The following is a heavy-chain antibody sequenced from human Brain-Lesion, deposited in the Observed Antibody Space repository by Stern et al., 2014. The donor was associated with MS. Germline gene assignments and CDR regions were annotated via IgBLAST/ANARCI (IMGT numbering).Heavy chain of an antibody. CDR3: AGEEDIRYCSGGSCTGNWFDP. D-gene: IGHD2-15*01. Sequence: QVQLQESGPGLVKPSETLSLTCTVAGGSVSSTSYAWAWIRQPPGKGLEWIGTIYYSGNTYYSPSLKRRLTLSLDTPKNQSPRQLGSVTAADTAVYYCAGEEDIRYCSGGSCTGNWFDPWGQGTLVTVSS. CDR1: GGSVSSTSYA. CDR2: IYYSGNT. J-gene: IGHJ5*02. V-gene: IGHV4-39*01.